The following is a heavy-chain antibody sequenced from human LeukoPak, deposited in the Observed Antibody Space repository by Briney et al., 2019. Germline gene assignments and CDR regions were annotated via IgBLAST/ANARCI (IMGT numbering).Heavy chain of an antibody. D-gene: IGHD4-17*01. CDR3: ARDYSDYVGAFDI. J-gene: IGHJ3*02. CDR2: IYPGDSDT. V-gene: IGHV5-51*01. CDR1: GYIFTNYW. Sequence: GESLKISCKGSGYIFTNYWIGWVRQMPGKGLEWMGIIYPGDSDTRYSPSFQGHVTMSADKSISTAYLQWSSLQASDTAIYYCARDYSDYVGAFDIWGQGTMVTVSS.